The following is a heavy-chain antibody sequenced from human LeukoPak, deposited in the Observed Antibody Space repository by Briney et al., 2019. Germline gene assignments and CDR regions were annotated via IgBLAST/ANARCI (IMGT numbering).Heavy chain of an antibody. D-gene: IGHD3-16*01. Sequence: PGGSLRLSCVASGFTVSSYYVSWVRQAPGKGLEWVSVIYSGGSTYYADSVEGRFTASRDNSKDTLYLEMKSLRADDTAVYYCARDLHPRLTGYFDYWGQGTVVTVSS. CDR3: ARDLHPRLTGYFDY. V-gene: IGHV3-53*01. CDR1: GFTVSSYY. CDR2: IYSGGST. J-gene: IGHJ4*02.